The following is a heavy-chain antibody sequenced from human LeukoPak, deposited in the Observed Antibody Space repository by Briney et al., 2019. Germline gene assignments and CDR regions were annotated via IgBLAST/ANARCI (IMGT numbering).Heavy chain of an antibody. CDR2: IYTSGST. CDR3: ARGAFDSFDY. J-gene: IGHJ4*02. Sequence: SETLSLTCTVSGGSISSYYWNWIRQPAGKGLEWIGRIYTSGSTNYNPSLKRRVTMSVDTSKNQFSLKLSSVAAADTAVYYCARGAFDSFDYWGQGTLVTVSS. D-gene: IGHD1-26*01. V-gene: IGHV4-4*07. CDR1: GGSISSYY.